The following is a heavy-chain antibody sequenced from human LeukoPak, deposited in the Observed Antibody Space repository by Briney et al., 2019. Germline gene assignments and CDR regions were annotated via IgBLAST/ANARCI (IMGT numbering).Heavy chain of an antibody. J-gene: IGHJ6*03. V-gene: IGHV4-39*01. CDR1: GGSISSSTHY. D-gene: IGHD3-16*01. Sequence: SETLSLTCTVSGGSISSSTHYWGWIRQAPGKRLECIGTIYYSGSIYYNPSLKSRVTMSVYTSKNQSSLRLSSVTAADTAVYYCARLPAITTYYYYYMDVWGKGTMLTVSS. CDR3: ARLPAITTYYYYYMDV. CDR2: IYYSGSI.